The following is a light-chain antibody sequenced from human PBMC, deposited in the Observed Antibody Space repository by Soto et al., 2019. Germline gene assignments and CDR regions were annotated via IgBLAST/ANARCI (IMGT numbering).Light chain of an antibody. Sequence: EIVLTQSPAILSLSPGERATLSCRASQSVGTYLDWYQQKLGQAPRLLIYDASNRATGIPARFSGSGSGTDVTLTISSLEPEDFAVYYCQQRVNWLTFGGGPKVEL. CDR2: DAS. CDR1: QSVGTY. V-gene: IGKV3-11*01. CDR3: QQRVNWLT. J-gene: IGKJ4*01.